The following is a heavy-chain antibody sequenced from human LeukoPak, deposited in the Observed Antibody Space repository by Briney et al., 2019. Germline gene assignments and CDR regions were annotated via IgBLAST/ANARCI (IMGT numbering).Heavy chain of an antibody. CDR1: RFTFSTYS. CDR2: ISTSGSRI. D-gene: IGHD1-7*01. V-gene: IGHV3-48*04. J-gene: IGHJ4*02. CDR3: ARMNYVSSGWGAPFDS. Sequence: GGSLRLSCAASRFTFSTYSMNWVRQTPGRGLEWVSYISTSGSRIDYADSVKGRFTISRDNAKNSLYLQMNSLRAEDTAVYYCARMNYVSSGWGAPFDSWGRGTLVTVSS.